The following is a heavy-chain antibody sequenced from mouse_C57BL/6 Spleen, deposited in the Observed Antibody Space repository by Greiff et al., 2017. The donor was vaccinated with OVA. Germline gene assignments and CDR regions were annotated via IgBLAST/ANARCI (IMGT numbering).Heavy chain of an antibody. Sequence: EVQGVESGGGLVQPGGSLSLSCAASGFTFTDYYMSWVRQPPGKALEWLGFIRNKANGYTTEYSASVKGRFTISRDNSQSILYLQMNALRAEDSATYYCARYEGDYGFDYWGQGTTRTVSS. V-gene: IGHV7-3*01. CDR1: GFTFTDYY. CDR2: IRNKANGYTT. D-gene: IGHD2-4*01. J-gene: IGHJ2*01. CDR3: ARYEGDYGFDY.